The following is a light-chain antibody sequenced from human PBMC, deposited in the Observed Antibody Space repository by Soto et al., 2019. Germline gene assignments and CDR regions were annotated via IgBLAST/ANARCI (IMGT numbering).Light chain of an antibody. CDR2: WAS. J-gene: IGKJ2*01. V-gene: IGKV4-1*01. Sequence: DIVMTQSPDSLAVSLGERATINFKSSQSVLYSSNNKNYLAWYQQRPGQPPKLLIYWASTRESGVPDRFSGSGSGTDFTLTITSLQAEDVAVYYCQKYESTPPTFGQGTKLEI. CDR3: QKYESTPPT. CDR1: QSVLYSSNNKNY.